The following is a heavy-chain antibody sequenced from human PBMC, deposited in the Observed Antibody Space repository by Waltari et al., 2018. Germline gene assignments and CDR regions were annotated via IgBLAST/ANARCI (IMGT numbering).Heavy chain of an antibody. V-gene: IGHV3-21*01. D-gene: IGHD3-16*02. CDR2: ISSRSSYR. CDR3: ARTYCDTDCYTLDGMDV. J-gene: IGHJ6*02. CDR1: GFHFNDYA. Sequence: EVQLVESGGGLVTPGGSLRLSGVVSGFHFNDYAMNLVRQAPGKGLEWVSSISSRSSYRYYADSVKGRVTISRDNAKNSLYLQMNSLRAEDTAVYFCARTYCDTDCYTLDGMDVWGQGTTVTVSS.